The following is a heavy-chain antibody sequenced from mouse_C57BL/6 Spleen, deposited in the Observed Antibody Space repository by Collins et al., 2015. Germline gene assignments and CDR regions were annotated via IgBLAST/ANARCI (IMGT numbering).Heavy chain of an antibody. Sequence: EVQLQQSGPELVKPGASVKISCKASGYTFTDYYMNWVKQSHGKSLEWIGDINPNNGGTSYNQKFKGKATLTVDKSSSTAYMELRSLTSEDSAVYYCAREEVLWYPWFAYWGQGTLVTVSA. J-gene: IGHJ3*01. CDR2: INPNNGGT. CDR1: GYTFTDYY. V-gene: IGHV1-26*01. D-gene: IGHD1-1*02. CDR3: AREEVLWYPWFAY.